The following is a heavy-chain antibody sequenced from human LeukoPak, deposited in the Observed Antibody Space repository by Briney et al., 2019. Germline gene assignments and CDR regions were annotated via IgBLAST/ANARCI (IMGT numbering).Heavy chain of an antibody. D-gene: IGHD6-13*01. CDR3: ARPAERQLRYYFDY. Sequence: GASVKVSCKATGYTFSNYGISWVRQAPGQGLEWMGWISAYNGDTNYAQELQGRVTVTTDTSTSTAYMELRSLRSDDTAVYYCARPAERQLRYYFDYWGQGTLVTVSS. CDR2: ISAYNGDT. V-gene: IGHV1-18*01. J-gene: IGHJ4*02. CDR1: GYTFSNYG.